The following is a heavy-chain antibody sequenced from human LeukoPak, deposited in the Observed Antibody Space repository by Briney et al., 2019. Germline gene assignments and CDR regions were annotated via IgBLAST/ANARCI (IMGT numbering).Heavy chain of an antibody. V-gene: IGHV4-34*01. CDR2: INHSGST. Sequence: PSETLSLTCAVYGGSFSGYYWSWIRQPPGKGLEWIGEINHSGSTNCNPSLKSRVNISVDPSKNQYSLKLSSVTAADTAVYYCAIPRASSGYNGCFDYWGQGTLVTVSS. CDR1: GGSFSGYY. CDR3: AIPRASSGYNGCFDY. D-gene: IGHD3-22*01. J-gene: IGHJ4*02.